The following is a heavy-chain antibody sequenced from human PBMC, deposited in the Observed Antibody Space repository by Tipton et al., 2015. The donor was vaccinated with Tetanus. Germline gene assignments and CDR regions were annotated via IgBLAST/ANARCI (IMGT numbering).Heavy chain of an antibody. CDR2: MYYSGTT. Sequence: TLSLTCAVSGGSISSGGYSWTWIRQPPGKGLQWIGYMYYSGTTHYNPSLKSQVTISIDRSKNQFSLKVTSVTAADTAVYYCARATSTGPAYNWFDPWGQGTLVTVSS. D-gene: IGHD2-8*02. V-gene: IGHV4-30-2*01. J-gene: IGHJ5*02. CDR3: ARATSTGPAYNWFDP. CDR1: GGSISSGGYS.